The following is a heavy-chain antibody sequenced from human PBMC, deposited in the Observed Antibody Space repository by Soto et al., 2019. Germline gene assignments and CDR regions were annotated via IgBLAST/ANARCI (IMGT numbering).Heavy chain of an antibody. D-gene: IGHD3-16*01. Sequence: QVQLVESGGGVVQPGRSLRLSCAASGFTFSSYGMHWVRQAPGKGLEWVAVIWYDGSNKYYADSVKGRFTISRDNYKNTLYLQMNSLRAEDTAVYYCARESDYDYIWGSISLDYWGQGTLVTVSS. V-gene: IGHV3-33*01. CDR3: ARESDYDYIWGSISLDY. CDR2: IWYDGSNK. CDR1: GFTFSSYG. J-gene: IGHJ4*02.